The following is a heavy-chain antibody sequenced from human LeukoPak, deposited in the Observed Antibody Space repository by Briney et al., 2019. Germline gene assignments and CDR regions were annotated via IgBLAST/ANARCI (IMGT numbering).Heavy chain of an antibody. V-gene: IGHV3-21*01. CDR3: ARGWGQLGDF. Sequence: GRSVRLSCGVCVFTFSIYNMNWVRRASGKGLEGVLAITSSSSNTYYADSLKGRFTIFRDNDKNSLYLQMNSLRAEDTAVYYCARGWGQLGDFWGQGTLLTVAS. J-gene: IGHJ4*02. CDR1: VFTFSIYN. D-gene: IGHD6-13*01. CDR2: ITSSSSNT.